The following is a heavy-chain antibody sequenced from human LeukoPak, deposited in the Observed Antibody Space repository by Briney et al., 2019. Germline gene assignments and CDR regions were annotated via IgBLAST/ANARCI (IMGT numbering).Heavy chain of an antibody. J-gene: IGHJ4*02. D-gene: IGHD3-10*01. CDR2: IYYSGST. Sequence: PSETLSLTCTVSGGSISSYYWSWIRQPPGKGLEWIGYIYYSGSTDYNPSLKSRVTISVDTSKNQFSLKLSSVTAADTAVYYCASAFYGSGSYSFDNWGQGTLVTVSS. V-gene: IGHV4-59*01. CDR3: ASAFYGSGSYSFDN. CDR1: GGSISSYY.